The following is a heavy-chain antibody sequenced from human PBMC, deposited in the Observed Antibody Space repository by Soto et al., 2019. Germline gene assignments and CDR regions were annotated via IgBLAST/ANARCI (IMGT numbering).Heavy chain of an antibody. CDR3: AKSCCSCGSCYASYYYYYMDV. CDR1: GFTCSNHA. Sequence: GRSLRVSCAASGFTCSNHAMSWVRQTPGKGLEWVSAISGSGGSTYYADSVKGRFTISRDNSKNTLYLQMNSLRAEDTAVYYCAKSCCSCGSCYASYYYYYMDVWGKGTTLTVSS. CDR2: ISGSGGST. V-gene: IGHV3-23*01. J-gene: IGHJ6*03. D-gene: IGHD2-15*01.